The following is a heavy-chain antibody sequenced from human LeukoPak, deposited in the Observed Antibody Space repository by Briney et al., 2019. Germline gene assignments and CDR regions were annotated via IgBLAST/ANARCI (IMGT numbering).Heavy chain of an antibody. CDR2: FNPSGAGT. CDR1: GYTFTRYD. Sequence: GASVKVCCKASGYTFTRYDMHWVRQAPGQGLEWMGIFNPSGAGTTYAQNFQGRVTMTRDTSTSTVYMDLSSLRSEDTAVYYCARESELGYFEAALWGAFDIWGQGTMVTVSS. CDR3: ARESELGYFEAALWGAFDI. J-gene: IGHJ3*02. V-gene: IGHV1-46*01. D-gene: IGHD3-9*01.